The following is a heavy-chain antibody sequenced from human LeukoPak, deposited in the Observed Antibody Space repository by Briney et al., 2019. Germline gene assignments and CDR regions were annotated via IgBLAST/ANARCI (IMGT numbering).Heavy chain of an antibody. D-gene: IGHD3-16*01. CDR3: ATSWGPDTSAFRWGRDGMDV. V-gene: IGHV3-23*01. Sequence: GGSLRLSCAVSGLTFNNYAMSWVRQAPGKGLEWVSAISKSGDHTYYAASAKGRFTIYRDNSKDTQYLQMNSLRAEDTAVYYCATSWGPDTSAFRWGRDGMDVWGQGTTVIVS. J-gene: IGHJ6*02. CDR1: GLTFNNYA. CDR2: ISKSGDHT.